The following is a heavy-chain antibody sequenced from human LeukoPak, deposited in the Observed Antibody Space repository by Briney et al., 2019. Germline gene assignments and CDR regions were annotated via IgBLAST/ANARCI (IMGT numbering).Heavy chain of an antibody. J-gene: IGHJ4*02. CDR3: ARASYEDYYDSSGYYREGSFDY. CDR2: INHSGST. D-gene: IGHD3-22*01. Sequence: SETLSLTCAVYGGSFSGYYWSWIRQPPGKGLEWIGEINHSGSTNYNPSLKSRVTISVDTSKNQFSLKLSSVTAADTAVYYCARASYEDYYDSSGYYREGSFDYWGQGTLVTVSS. V-gene: IGHV4-34*01. CDR1: GGSFSGYY.